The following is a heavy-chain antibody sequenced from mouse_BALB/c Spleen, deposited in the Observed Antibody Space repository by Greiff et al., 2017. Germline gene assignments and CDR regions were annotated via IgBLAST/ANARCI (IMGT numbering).Heavy chain of an antibody. D-gene: IGHD1-1*01. J-gene: IGHJ3*01. Sequence: EVQLQESGPGLVKPSQSLSLTCSVTGYSITSGYYWNWIRQFPGNKLEWMGYISYDGSNNYNPSLKNRISITRDTSKNQFFLKLNSVTTEDTATYYCARGYYGSSQFAYWGQGTLVTVSA. CDR3: ARGYYGSSQFAY. CDR1: GYSITSGYY. CDR2: ISYDGSN. V-gene: IGHV3-6*02.